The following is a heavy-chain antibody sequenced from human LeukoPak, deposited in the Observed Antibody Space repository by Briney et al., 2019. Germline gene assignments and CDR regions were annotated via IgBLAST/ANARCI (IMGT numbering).Heavy chain of an antibody. CDR1: GFTFSSYA. CDR2: ISGSGGST. J-gene: IGHJ4*02. V-gene: IGHV3-23*01. D-gene: IGHD3-10*01. Sequence: PGGSLRLSCAASGFTFSSYAMSWVRQAPGKGLEWVSAISGSGGSTYYAGSVKGRFTISRDNSKNTLYLQMSSLRAEDTAVYYCVKDQDLWFQFWGQGTLVTVSS. CDR3: VKDQDLWFQF.